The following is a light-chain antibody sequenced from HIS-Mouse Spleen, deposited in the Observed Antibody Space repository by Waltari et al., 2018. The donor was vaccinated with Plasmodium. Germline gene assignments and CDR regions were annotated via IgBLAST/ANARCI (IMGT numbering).Light chain of an antibody. CDR3: QQYNNWPFT. V-gene: IGKV3-15*01. Sequence: EIVMTQSPATLSVSPGERATLSCRASQLVSSNLAWYQQKPGQVPRLLIYGASTRATGIPARFSGSGSGTEFTLTISSLQSEDFAVYYCQQYNNWPFTFGPGTKVDIK. J-gene: IGKJ3*01. CDR1: QLVSSN. CDR2: GAS.